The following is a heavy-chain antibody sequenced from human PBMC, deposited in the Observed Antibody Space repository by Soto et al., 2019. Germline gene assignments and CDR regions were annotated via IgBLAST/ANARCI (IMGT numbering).Heavy chain of an antibody. V-gene: IGHV3-48*02. J-gene: IGHJ4*02. CDR1: GFMFNDYG. CDR3: ARNYPNYGDYYFDF. CDR2: INWNSRTL. D-gene: IGHD4-17*01. Sequence: QLVESGGGLGQPGRSLTLSCSASGFMFNDYGMNWVRQAPGKGLEWIAYINWNSRTLYNADSVRGRFTISRDNAERSLYLQMNGVRDDDTAVYYCARNYPNYGDYYFDFWGQGTLFAVSS.